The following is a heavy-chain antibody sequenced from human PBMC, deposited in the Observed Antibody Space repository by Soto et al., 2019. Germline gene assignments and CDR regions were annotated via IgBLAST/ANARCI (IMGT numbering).Heavy chain of an antibody. CDR2: INPDHGKT. V-gene: IGHV1-8*01. J-gene: IGHJ5*02. CDR3: ARLSAQKWNNWFDP. Sequence: ASVKVSCKASGYTFTNFDLHWVRQAPGQGLEWMGKINPDHGKTVYAQTFQGRVTMTRDTSMSTAYMELSGLRSEDTAVYFCARLSAQKWNNWFDPWGQGTPVTV. CDR1: GYTFTNFD. D-gene: IGHD1-26*01.